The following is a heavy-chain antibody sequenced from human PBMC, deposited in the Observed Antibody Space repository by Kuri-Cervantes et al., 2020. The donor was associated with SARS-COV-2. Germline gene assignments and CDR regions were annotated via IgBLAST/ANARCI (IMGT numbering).Heavy chain of an antibody. J-gene: IGHJ2*01. D-gene: IGHD3-22*01. V-gene: IGHV1-24*01. Sequence: ASVKVSCKASGYTFTGYYMHRVRQAPGKGLEWMGGFDPEDGETIYAQKFQGRVTMTEDTSTDTAYMELSSLRSEDTAVYYCATAYRGYHYWYFDLWGRGTLVTVSS. CDR3: ATAYRGYHYWYFDL. CDR2: FDPEDGET. CDR1: GYTFTGYY.